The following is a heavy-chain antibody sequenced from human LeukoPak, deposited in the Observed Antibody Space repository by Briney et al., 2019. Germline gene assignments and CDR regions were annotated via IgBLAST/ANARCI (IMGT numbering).Heavy chain of an antibody. J-gene: IGHJ5*02. CDR1: GGTFSSYA. Sequence: GASVKVSCKASGGTFSSYAISWVRQAPGQGLEWMGRIIPIFGTANYARKFQGRVTITTGESTSTAYMELSSLRSEDTAVYYCARERIGYCSSTSCHRWFDPWGQGTLVTVSS. D-gene: IGHD2-2*01. CDR2: IIPIFGTA. V-gene: IGHV1-69*05. CDR3: ARERIGYCSSTSCHRWFDP.